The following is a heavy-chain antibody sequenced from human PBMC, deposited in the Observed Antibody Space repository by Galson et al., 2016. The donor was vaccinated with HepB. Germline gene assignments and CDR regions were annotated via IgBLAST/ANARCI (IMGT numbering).Heavy chain of an antibody. Sequence: SLRLSCAASGFTFSSYLMYWVRQAPGKGLEWVAIISDDGSDKNYADSVKGRFTISRDNSQNTLFLQMNSLRVEDTAVYYCARPGRLRSSISCYSWFDPWGQGTLVTVSA. CDR2: ISDDGSDK. CDR1: GFTFSSYL. CDR3: ARPGRLRSSISCYSWFDP. J-gene: IGHJ5*02. D-gene: IGHD2-2*01. V-gene: IGHV3-30*04.